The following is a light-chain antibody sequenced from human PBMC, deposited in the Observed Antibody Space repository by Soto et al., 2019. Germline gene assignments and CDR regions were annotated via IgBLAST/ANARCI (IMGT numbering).Light chain of an antibody. CDR1: QSISSS. V-gene: IGKV3-15*01. Sequence: EIVLTQSPGILSLSPGERASLSCGASQSISSSFLAWYQQKPGQAPRLLIYGASTRATGIPARFSGSGSGTEFTLTISSLQSEDFAVYYCQQYDNWPWTFGQGTKVDIK. CDR3: QQYDNWPWT. J-gene: IGKJ1*01. CDR2: GAS.